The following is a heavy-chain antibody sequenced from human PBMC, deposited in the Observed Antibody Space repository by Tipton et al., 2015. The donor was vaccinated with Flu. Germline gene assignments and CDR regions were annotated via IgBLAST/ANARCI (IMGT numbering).Heavy chain of an antibody. CDR2: IRGSGGGT. CDR3: AKGQFGLTFDGLDV. V-gene: IGHV3-23*01. D-gene: IGHD3-10*01. J-gene: IGHJ6*02. Sequence: SLRLSCAASGFTFSSYAMNWVRQAPGKGLEWVSGIRGSGGGTYYADFVKGRFTISRDNSENTMYLQMNSLRAEDTAVYSCAKGQFGLTFDGLDVWGQGTTVPVSS. CDR1: GFTFSSYA.